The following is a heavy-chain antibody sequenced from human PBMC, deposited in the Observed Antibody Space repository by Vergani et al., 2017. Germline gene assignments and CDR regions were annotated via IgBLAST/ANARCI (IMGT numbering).Heavy chain of an antibody. D-gene: IGHD2-21*02. CDR3: AKAHCGGDCYWFDY. CDR2: ISYDGSNK. V-gene: IGHV3-30*18. J-gene: IGHJ4*02. CDR1: GFTFSSYG. Sequence: QVQLVESGGGVVQPGRSLRLSCAASGFTFSSYGMHWVRQAPGKGLEWVAVISYDGSNKYYADSVKCRFTISRDNSNSTLYLHMNSLRAEDTDVYYCAKAHCGGDCYWFDYWGQGTLVTVSS.